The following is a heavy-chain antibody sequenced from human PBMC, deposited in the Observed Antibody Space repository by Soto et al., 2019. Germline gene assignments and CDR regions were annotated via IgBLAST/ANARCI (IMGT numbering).Heavy chain of an antibody. CDR2: INRSGST. CDR3: ARVTQNYDILTGSPYYFDY. Sequence: SETLSLTCAVYGGSFSCYYWIWIRQPPGKGLEWIGEINRSGSTNYNPSLKSRVTISVDTSKNQFSLKLSSVTAADTAVYYCARVTQNYDILTGSPYYFDYWGQGTLVTV. J-gene: IGHJ4*02. D-gene: IGHD3-9*01. V-gene: IGHV4-34*01. CDR1: GGSFSCYY.